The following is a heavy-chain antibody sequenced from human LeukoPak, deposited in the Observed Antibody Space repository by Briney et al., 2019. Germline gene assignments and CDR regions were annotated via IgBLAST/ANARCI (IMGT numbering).Heavy chain of an antibody. CDR1: GYTFTGYY. V-gene: IGHV1-2*02. CDR2: INPNSGGT. Sequence: ASVKVSCKASGYTFTGYYMHWVRQAPGQGLEWMGWINPNSGGTNYAQKFQGRVTMTRDTSISTAYMELSRLRSDDTAVYYCARERGVPVIAAAGTRGSDYWGQGTLVTVSS. CDR3: ARERGVPVIAAAGTRGSDY. J-gene: IGHJ4*02. D-gene: IGHD6-13*01.